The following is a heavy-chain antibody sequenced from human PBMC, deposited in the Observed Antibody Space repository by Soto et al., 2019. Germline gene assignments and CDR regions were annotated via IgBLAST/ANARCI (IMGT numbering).Heavy chain of an antibody. J-gene: IGHJ6*02. CDR2: ISYDGSNK. D-gene: IGHD3-3*01. Sequence: GGSLRLSCAASGFTFTRYSMNWVRQAPGKGLEWVAVISYDGSNKYYADSVKGRFTISRDNSKNTLYLQMNSLRAEDTAVYYCAKGFDFWSGYYPYGMDVWGQGTTVTVSS. CDR3: AKGFDFWSGYYPYGMDV. V-gene: IGHV3-30*18. CDR1: GFTFTRYS.